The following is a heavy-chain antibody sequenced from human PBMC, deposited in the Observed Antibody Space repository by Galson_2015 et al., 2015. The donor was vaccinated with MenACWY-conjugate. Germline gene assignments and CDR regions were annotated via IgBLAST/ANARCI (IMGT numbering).Heavy chain of an antibody. CDR1: GFTVGTDY. D-gene: IGHD6-19*01. V-gene: IGHV3-66*02. CDR2: IYSGGAT. Sequence: SLRLSCAASGFTVGTDYMSWVRQAPGRGLDWVSIIYSGGATYYADSVKGRFTISRDNSKNTLYLQMNNLRPEDTAVYYCTRDRSIAVAGDFFDSWGQGTLVTVSS. CDR3: TRDRSIAVAGDFFDS. J-gene: IGHJ5*01.